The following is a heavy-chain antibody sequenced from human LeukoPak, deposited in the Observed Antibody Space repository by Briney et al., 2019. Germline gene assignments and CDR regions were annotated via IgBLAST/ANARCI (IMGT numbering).Heavy chain of an antibody. V-gene: IGHV4-4*02. D-gene: IGHD3-10*01. CDR1: GGSISSSNW. Sequence: PSGTLSLTCAVSGGSISSSNWWSWVRQPPGKGLEWIGEIYHSGSTNYNPSLKSRVTISVDKSKNQFSLKLNSVTAADTAVYYCASYGSGSYRFDPWGQGTLVTVSS. J-gene: IGHJ5*02. CDR2: IYHSGST. CDR3: ASYGSGSYRFDP.